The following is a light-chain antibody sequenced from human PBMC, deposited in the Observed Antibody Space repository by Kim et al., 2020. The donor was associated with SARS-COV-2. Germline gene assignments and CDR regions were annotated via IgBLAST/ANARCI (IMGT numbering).Light chain of an antibody. CDR3: ATWDDSLTGPV. V-gene: IGLV1-44*01. CDR1: SSNIGSNT. J-gene: IGLJ2*01. CDR2: SNN. Sequence: QSVLTQPPSASGTPGQRVTISCSGSSSNIGSNTVNWYQQLPGTAPKLLMYSNNQRPSGVPDRFSGSNSGTSASLAISGLQSEDEADYYCATWDDSLTGPVFGGGTQLTVL.